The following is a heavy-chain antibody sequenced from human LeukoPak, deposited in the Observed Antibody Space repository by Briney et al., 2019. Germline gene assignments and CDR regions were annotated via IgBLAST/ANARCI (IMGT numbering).Heavy chain of an antibody. V-gene: IGHV3-7*03. CDR2: INQDGKKR. Sequence: PGGSLRLSCAASGFTFSSYGMHWVRQAPGKGLEWVANINQDGKKRNYVDSVKGRFIISRDDAKNSLYLQMNSLTAEDTAIYYCTRDLAAAATWGQGTLVTVSS. CDR1: GFTFSSYG. D-gene: IGHD6-13*01. CDR3: TRDLAAAAT. J-gene: IGHJ5*02.